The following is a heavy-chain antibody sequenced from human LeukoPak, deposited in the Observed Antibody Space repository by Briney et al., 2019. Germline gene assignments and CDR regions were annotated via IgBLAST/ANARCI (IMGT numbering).Heavy chain of an antibody. CDR3: ARDIPGSSGYFNDAFDM. CDR1: GYTFTGYY. Sequence: SVKVSCKASGYTFTGYYMHWVRQAPGQGLEWMGRIIPKFHIANYAQKFQGRVTIITEQSTTTAYMELSSLRSEDTAVYFCARDIPGSSGYFNDAFDMWGQGTMVTVSS. CDR2: IIPKFHIA. J-gene: IGHJ3*02. V-gene: IGHV1-69*04. D-gene: IGHD3-22*01.